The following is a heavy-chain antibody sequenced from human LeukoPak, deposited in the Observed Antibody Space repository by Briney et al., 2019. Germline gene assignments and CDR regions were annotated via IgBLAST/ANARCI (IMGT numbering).Heavy chain of an antibody. V-gene: IGHV3-33*06. CDR3: AKSWYVPATIDY. Sequence: PGGSLRLSCAASGFTFSSYGMHWVRQAPGKGLEWVAVIWYDGSNKYYIDSVKGRFTISRDNSKNTLYLQMNSLRAEDTALYYCAKSWYVPATIDYWGQGTLVTVSS. D-gene: IGHD2-2*01. J-gene: IGHJ4*02. CDR2: IWYDGSNK. CDR1: GFTFSSYG.